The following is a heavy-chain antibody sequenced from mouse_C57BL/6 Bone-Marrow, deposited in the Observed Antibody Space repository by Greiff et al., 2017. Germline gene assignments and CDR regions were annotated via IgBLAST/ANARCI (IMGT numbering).Heavy chain of an antibody. V-gene: IGHV5-6*01. CDR1: GFTFSSYG. CDR3: ASSPIYEGDEGFAWFAY. J-gene: IGHJ3*01. Sequence: EVKLVESGGDLVKPGGSLKLSCAASGFTFSSYGMSWVRQTPDKRLEWVATISSGGSYTSSPDSVKGRFPIPRDNAKTTLYLQMSSLKSEDTAMYYCASSPIYEGDEGFAWFAYWGQGTLVTVSA. CDR2: ISSGGSYT. D-gene: IGHD2-3*01.